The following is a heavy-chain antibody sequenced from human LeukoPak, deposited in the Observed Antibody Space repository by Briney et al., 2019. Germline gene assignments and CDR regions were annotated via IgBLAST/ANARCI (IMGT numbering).Heavy chain of an antibody. CDR2: IYYSGST. D-gene: IGHD2-2*01. CDR1: GGSISSYY. Sequence: ASETLSLTCTVSGGSISSYYWSWIRQPPGKGLEWIGYIYYSGSTNYSPSLKSRVTISVDTSKNQFSLKLSSVTAADTAVYYCARVPRSYYYYYYYMDVWGKGTTVTVSS. V-gene: IGHV4-59*08. CDR3: ARVPRSYYYYYYYMDV. J-gene: IGHJ6*03.